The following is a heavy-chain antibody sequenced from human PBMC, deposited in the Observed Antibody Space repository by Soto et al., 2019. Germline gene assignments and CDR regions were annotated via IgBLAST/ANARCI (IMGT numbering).Heavy chain of an antibody. J-gene: IGHJ4*02. V-gene: IGHV1-46*01. Sequence: GASVKVSCKASGYTFTSYYMHWVRQAPGQGLEWMGIINPSGGSTSYAQKFQGRVTMTRDTSTSTVYMELSSLRSEDTAVYYCARSFGPNYYDSSGYGDYWGQGTLVTVSS. D-gene: IGHD3-22*01. CDR2: INPSGGST. CDR3: ARSFGPNYYDSSGYGDY. CDR1: GYTFTSYY.